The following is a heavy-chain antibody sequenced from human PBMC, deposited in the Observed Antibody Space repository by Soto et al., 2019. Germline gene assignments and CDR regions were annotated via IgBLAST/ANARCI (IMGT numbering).Heavy chain of an antibody. J-gene: IGHJ4*02. V-gene: IGHV3-7*03. D-gene: IGHD6-13*01. Sequence: GCMTLSCEASGFALCMYCMSWVRKAPGKGLEWVANIKQDGSEKYYVDSVKGRFTISRDNAKNSLYLQMNSLRAEDTAVYYCAREIAAAFDYWGQGTLVNVSP. CDR1: GFALCMYC. CDR2: IKQDGSEK. CDR3: AREIAAAFDY.